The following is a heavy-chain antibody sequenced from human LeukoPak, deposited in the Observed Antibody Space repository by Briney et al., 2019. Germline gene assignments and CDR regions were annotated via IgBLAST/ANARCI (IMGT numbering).Heavy chain of an antibody. CDR3: ARDMGYSFDY. D-gene: IGHD5-18*01. CDR1: GFNGRSQY. J-gene: IGHJ4*02. V-gene: IGHV3-66*02. Sequence: GSLRLFFSAPGFNGRSQYLEWGRQAPGEGLEWVSVIYSGGSTYYADSVKGRFTISRDNSKNTLYLQMNSLRAEDTAVYYCARDMGYSFDYWGQGTLVTVSS. CDR2: IYSGGST.